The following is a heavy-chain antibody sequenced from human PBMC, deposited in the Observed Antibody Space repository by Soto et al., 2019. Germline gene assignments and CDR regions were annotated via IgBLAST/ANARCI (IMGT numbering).Heavy chain of an antibody. Sequence: SETLSLTCAVYGGSFSGYYWSWIRQPPGKGLEWIGEINHSGSTNYNPSLKSRVTISVDTSKNQFSLKLSSVTAADTAVYYCARGRITMVRGVIGSGSFDPWGQGTLVTVSS. CDR2: INHSGST. V-gene: IGHV4-34*01. D-gene: IGHD3-10*01. CDR1: GGSFSGYY. CDR3: ARGRITMVRGVIGSGSFDP. J-gene: IGHJ5*02.